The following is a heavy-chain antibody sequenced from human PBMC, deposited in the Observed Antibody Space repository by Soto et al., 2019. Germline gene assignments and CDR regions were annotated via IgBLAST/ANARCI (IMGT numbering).Heavy chain of an antibody. CDR2: ISYDGSNK. D-gene: IGHD1-26*01. V-gene: IGHV3-30-3*01. CDR3: ARDLIVGARHLTLDY. J-gene: IGHJ4*02. CDR1: GFTFSSYA. Sequence: QVQLVESGGGVVQPGRSLRLSCAASGFTFSSYAMHWVRQAPGKGLEWVAVISYDGSNKYYADSVKGRFTISRDNSKNTLYLQMNSLRAEDTAVYYCARDLIVGARHLTLDYWGQGTLVTVSS.